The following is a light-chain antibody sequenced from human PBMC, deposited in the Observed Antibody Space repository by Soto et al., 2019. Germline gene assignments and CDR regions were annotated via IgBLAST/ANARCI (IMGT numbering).Light chain of an antibody. CDR1: QSVSSA. CDR3: QQYNKWPRT. J-gene: IGKJ1*01. V-gene: IGKV3-15*01. CDR2: DAS. Sequence: EIVLSQSPVTLSLSPGERATLSCRASQSVSSALAWYQQKPGLTPRLLIYDASTRATGIPARFSGSGSGTDFTLTISSLQSQDFAVYYCQQYNKWPRTFGQGTKVDIK.